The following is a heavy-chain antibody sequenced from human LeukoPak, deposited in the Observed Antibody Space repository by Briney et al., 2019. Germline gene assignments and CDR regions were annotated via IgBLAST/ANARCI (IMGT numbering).Heavy chain of an antibody. CDR3: ARDPDNDILTGSYGMDV. CDR2: ISYDGSNK. Sequence: PGGSLRLSCAASGFTFSSYAMHWVRQAPGKGLEWVAVISYDGSNKYYADSVKGRFTISRDNSKNTLYLQMNSLRAEDTAVYYCARDPDNDILTGSYGMDVWGQGTTVTVSS. V-gene: IGHV3-30-3*01. CDR1: GFTFSSYA. J-gene: IGHJ6*02. D-gene: IGHD3-9*01.